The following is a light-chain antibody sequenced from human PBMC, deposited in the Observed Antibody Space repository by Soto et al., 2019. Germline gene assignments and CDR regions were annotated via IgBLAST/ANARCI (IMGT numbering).Light chain of an antibody. J-gene: IGKJ5*01. CDR1: QVISSY. CDR2: AAS. Sequence: DIQLTQAPSFLSASAGDRVTITCXASQVISSYLAWYQQKPGRAPKLLIYAASTLQSGVPSRFSGSGSGTEFTLTITSLQPEDFATYYCQQLNSFPITFGQGTRLEIK. V-gene: IGKV1-9*01. CDR3: QQLNSFPIT.